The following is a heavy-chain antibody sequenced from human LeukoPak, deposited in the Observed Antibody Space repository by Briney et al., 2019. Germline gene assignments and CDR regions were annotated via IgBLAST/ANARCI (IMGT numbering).Heavy chain of an antibody. D-gene: IGHD6-19*01. CDR2: MNPNSGNT. CDR3: ARPASIAVAGTRGYYMDV. J-gene: IGHJ6*03. CDR1: GYTFTSYD. V-gene: IGHV1-8*03. Sequence: ASVKVSCKASGYTFTSYDINWVRQATGQGLEWMGWMNPNSGNTGYAQKFQGRVTITRSTSISTAYMELSSLRSEDTAVYYCARPASIAVAGTRGYYMDVWGKGTTVTVSS.